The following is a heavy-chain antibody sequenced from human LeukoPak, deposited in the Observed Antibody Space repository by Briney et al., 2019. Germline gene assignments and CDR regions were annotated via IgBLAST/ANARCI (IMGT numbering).Heavy chain of an antibody. CDR1: GASIRSSY. CDR2: IYYTGST. D-gene: IGHD3-22*01. Sequence: SETLSLTCTVSGASIRSSYWSWLRQPPGKGLEWIGYIYYTGSTNSNPSLKSRVTVSVDTSKNQFSLKLNSMTAADTAIYYCARLDRSGYEMGGTWFDPWGQGTPVTVSS. J-gene: IGHJ5*02. CDR3: ARLDRSGYEMGGTWFDP. V-gene: IGHV4-59*08.